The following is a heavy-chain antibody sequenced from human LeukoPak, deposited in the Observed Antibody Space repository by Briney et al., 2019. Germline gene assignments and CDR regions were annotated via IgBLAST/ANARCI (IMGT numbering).Heavy chain of an antibody. Sequence: PWRSLTLSCAASGFTFSSYAMHWVRQAPGKGLEWVAVISYDGSNKYYADSVKGRFTISRDNSKNTLYLQMNSLRAEDTAVYYCARAPYSSGWYCFDYWGQGTLVTVSS. V-gene: IGHV3-30*04. CDR1: GFTFSSYA. J-gene: IGHJ4*02. CDR3: ARAPYSSGWYCFDY. CDR2: ISYDGSNK. D-gene: IGHD6-19*01.